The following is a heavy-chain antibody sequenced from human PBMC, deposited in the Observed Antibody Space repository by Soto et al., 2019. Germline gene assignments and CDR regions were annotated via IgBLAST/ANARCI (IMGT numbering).Heavy chain of an antibody. Sequence: EVQLVESGGGLVQPGGSLRLSCAASGFTVSSNYMSWVRQAPGKGLEWVSVIYSGGSTYYADSVKGRFTISRDNSKHTLYLQMNSLRAEDTAVYYCARVSLRFNYGDYGIAFDIWGQGTMVTVSS. V-gene: IGHV3-66*01. CDR3: ARVSLRFNYGDYGIAFDI. CDR2: IYSGGST. J-gene: IGHJ3*02. D-gene: IGHD4-17*01. CDR1: GFTVSSNY.